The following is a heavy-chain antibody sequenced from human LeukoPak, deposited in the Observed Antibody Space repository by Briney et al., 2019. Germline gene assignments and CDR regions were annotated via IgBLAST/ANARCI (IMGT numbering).Heavy chain of an antibody. CDR3: ARDLGYTTATMPLGY. V-gene: IGHV1-2*02. D-gene: IGHD5-12*01. CDR1: GGTFSSYA. J-gene: IGHJ4*02. CDR2: INPNSGGT. Sequence: ASVKVSCKASGGTFSSYAISWVRQAPGQGLEWMGWINPNSGGTNYAQKFQGRVTVTRDTSISTAYMELSRLRSDDTAVYYCARDLGYTTATMPLGYWGQGTLVTVSS.